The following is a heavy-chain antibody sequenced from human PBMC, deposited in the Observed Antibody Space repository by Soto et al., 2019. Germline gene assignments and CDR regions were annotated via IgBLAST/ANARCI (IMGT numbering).Heavy chain of an antibody. CDR1: GLTFIGYA. CDR2: ISGSGDSI. CDR3: AKDLYSGTSRDF. V-gene: IGHV3-23*01. Sequence: EVQLLESGGGLVQPGGSLRLSCAASGLTFIGYAMNWVRQAPGKGLEWVSAISGSGDSIYYADSVRGRFTISRDNSKNTLYLQMNSLRAEDTAVYYCAKDLYSGTSRDFWGQGTLVTVSS. D-gene: IGHD1-26*01. J-gene: IGHJ4*02.